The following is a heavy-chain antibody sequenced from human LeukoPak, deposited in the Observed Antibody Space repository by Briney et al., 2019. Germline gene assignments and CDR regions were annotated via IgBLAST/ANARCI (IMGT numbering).Heavy chain of an antibody. CDR1: GFTFSSYS. V-gene: IGHV3-48*02. J-gene: IGHJ4*02. CDR3: ASSGSYRFDY. D-gene: IGHD1-26*01. Sequence: GGSLRLSCAASGFTFSSYSMNWVRQAPGKGLEWISYISSSGRTTNYADSVKGRFTISRDNAKNSLYLQMNSLRDEDTAVYYCASSGSYRFDYWGQGTLVTVSS. CDR2: ISSSGRTT.